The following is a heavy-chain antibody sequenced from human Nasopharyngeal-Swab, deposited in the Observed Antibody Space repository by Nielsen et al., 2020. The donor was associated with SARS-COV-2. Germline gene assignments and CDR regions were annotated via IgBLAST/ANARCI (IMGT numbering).Heavy chain of an antibody. D-gene: IGHD3-10*01. J-gene: IGHJ4*02. CDR3: ANHLPGTYYFDY. Sequence: GGSLRLSCAASGFTFSDYYMSWIRQAPGKGLEWVSYISSSGSTIYYADSVKSRFTISRDNAKNSLYLQMNSLRAEDTAVYYCANHLPGTYYFDYWGQGTLVTVSS. CDR1: GFTFSDYY. CDR2: ISSSGSTI. V-gene: IGHV3-11*01.